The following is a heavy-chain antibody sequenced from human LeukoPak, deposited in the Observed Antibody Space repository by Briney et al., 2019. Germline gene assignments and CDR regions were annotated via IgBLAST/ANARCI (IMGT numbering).Heavy chain of an antibody. V-gene: IGHV4-34*01. Sequence: PSETLSLTFAVYGGSFSGYYWSWIRQPPGKGLEWIGEINHSGSTNYNPSLKSRVTISVDTSKNQFSLKLSSVTAADTAMYFCGFSEGDFWGQGALVTVSS. J-gene: IGHJ4*02. CDR3: GFSEGDF. CDR2: INHSGST. CDR1: GGSFSGYY. D-gene: IGHD6-25*01.